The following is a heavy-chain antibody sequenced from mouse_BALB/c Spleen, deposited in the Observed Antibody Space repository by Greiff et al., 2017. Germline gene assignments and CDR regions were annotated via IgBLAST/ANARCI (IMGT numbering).Heavy chain of an antibody. J-gene: IGHJ4*01. CDR2: ISSGSSTI. V-gene: IGHV5-17*02. CDR1: GFTFSSFG. CDR3: ARGRDAYAMDY. D-gene: IGHD3-3*01. Sequence: EVHLVESGGGLVQPGGSRKLSCAASGFTFSSFGMHWVRQAPEKGLEWVAYISSGSSTIYYADTVKGRFTISRDNPKNTLFLQMTSLRSEDTAMYYCARGRDAYAMDYWGQGTSVTVSS.